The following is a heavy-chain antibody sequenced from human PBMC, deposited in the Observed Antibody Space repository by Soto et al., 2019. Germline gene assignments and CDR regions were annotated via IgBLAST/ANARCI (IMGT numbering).Heavy chain of an antibody. Sequence: QVQLQESGPGLVKPSETLSLTCTVTGGSISNYYWSWIRQPPGKGLEWIGYIYYSGSTNYNPSLNSRFTISVDTSKHQFSLKLSSVTAADTAVYYCARRYAGNFDYWGQGTLVTVSS. D-gene: IGHD2-8*01. CDR2: IYYSGST. CDR1: GGSISNYY. CDR3: ARRYAGNFDY. J-gene: IGHJ4*02. V-gene: IGHV4-59*01.